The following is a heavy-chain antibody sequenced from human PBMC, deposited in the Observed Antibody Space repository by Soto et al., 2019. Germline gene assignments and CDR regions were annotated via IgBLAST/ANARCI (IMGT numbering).Heavy chain of an antibody. CDR1: GYTFTSYG. Sequence: QVQLVQSGAEVKKPGASVKVSCKASGYTFTSYGISWVRQAPGQGLEWMGWISAYNGNTNYAQKLQGRVTMTTDTSTSTDYMERRSLRSDYTAVYYCARDRGSYALDYWGQGTLVTVSS. D-gene: IGHD1-26*01. CDR2: ISAYNGNT. J-gene: IGHJ4*02. V-gene: IGHV1-18*01. CDR3: ARDRGSYALDY.